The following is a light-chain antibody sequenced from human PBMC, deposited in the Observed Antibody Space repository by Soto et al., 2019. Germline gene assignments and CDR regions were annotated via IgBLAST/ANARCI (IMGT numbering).Light chain of an antibody. V-gene: IGLV2-14*02. J-gene: IGLJ1*01. Sequence: QSVLTQPASVSGSPGQSITISCTGTSSDVGSYNLVSWYQQHPGKAPKLMIYEGNKRPSGVSNRFSGSKSGSTASLTISGLQAEDEADYHCTSYTRDTALVFGTGTKLTVL. CDR2: EGN. CDR3: TSYTRDTALV. CDR1: SSDVGSYNL.